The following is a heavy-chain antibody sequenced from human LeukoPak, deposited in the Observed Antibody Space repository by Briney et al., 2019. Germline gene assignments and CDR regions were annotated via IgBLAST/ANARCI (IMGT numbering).Heavy chain of an antibody. V-gene: IGHV1-2*02. CDR1: GYTFTGYY. CDR3: ARSGRKGDGYNSYQYYYYYMDV. Sequence: ASVKVSCKASGYTFTGYYMHWVRQAPGQGLEWMGWINPNSGGTNYAQKFQGRVTMTRDTSISTAYMELSRLRSDDTAVYYCARSGRKGDGYNSYQYYYYYMDVWGKGTTVTVSS. J-gene: IGHJ6*03. D-gene: IGHD5-24*01. CDR2: INPNSGGT.